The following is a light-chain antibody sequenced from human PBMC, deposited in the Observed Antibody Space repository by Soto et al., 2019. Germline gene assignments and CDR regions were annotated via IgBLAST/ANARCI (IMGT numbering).Light chain of an antibody. CDR1: SSEIGGNNY. V-gene: IGLV2-14*03. J-gene: IGLJ2*01. CDR2: DVT. Sequence: QSALTQPASVSGSPGQSITISCTGTSSEIGGNNYVSWDQQHPGKAPKLIIYDVTNRPSGVSNRFSGSKSGNTASLTISGLQAEDEADYYCSSYTTSSTLFGGGTKLTVL. CDR3: SSYTTSSTL.